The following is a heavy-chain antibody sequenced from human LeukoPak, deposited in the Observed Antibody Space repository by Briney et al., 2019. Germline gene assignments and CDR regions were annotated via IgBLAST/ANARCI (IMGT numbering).Heavy chain of an antibody. V-gene: IGHV1-18*01. J-gene: IGHJ5*02. CDR2: ISAYNGNT. CDR3: ARGVNYYDSSGYYYQGQFDP. CDR1: GYTFTSYG. D-gene: IGHD3-22*01. Sequence: ASVKVSCKASGYTFTSYGISWVRQAPGQGLEWMGWISAYNGNTNYAQKLQGRVTMTTDTSTSTAYMELRSLRSDDTAVYYCARGVNYYDSSGYYYQGQFDPWGQGTLVTVSS.